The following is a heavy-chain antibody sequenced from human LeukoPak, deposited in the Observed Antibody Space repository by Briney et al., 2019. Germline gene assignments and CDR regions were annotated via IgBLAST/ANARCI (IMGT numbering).Heavy chain of an antibody. D-gene: IGHD4-17*01. CDR3: AKDQLTTVTFDAFDI. V-gene: IGHV3-53*01. CDR2: IYSGGST. J-gene: IGHJ3*02. Sequence: GGSLRLSCAASGFTVSSNYMSWVRQAPGKGLEWVSVIYSGGSTYYADSVKGRFTISRDNSKNTLYLQMNSLRAEDTAVYYCAKDQLTTVTFDAFDIWGQGTMVTVSS. CDR1: GFTVSSNY.